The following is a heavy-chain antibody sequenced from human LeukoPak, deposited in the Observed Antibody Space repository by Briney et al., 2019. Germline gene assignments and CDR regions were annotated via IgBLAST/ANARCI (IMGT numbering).Heavy chain of an antibody. Sequence: GGSLRLPCAASGFTVSSNYMNWVRQAPEKGLEWVSIIYSGGTTYYADSVKGRFTISRDNSKNTLYLQMNSLRAEDTAVYYCARGSDSSGYYYFDYWGQGTLVTVSS. CDR1: GFTVSSNY. CDR3: ARGSDSSGYYYFDY. J-gene: IGHJ4*02. CDR2: IYSGGTT. V-gene: IGHV3-66*01. D-gene: IGHD3-22*01.